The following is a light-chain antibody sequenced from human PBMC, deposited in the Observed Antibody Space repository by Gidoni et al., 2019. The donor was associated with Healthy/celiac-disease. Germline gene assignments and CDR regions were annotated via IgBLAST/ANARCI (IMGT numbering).Light chain of an antibody. Sequence: AILFTQSPSSLSASVGDRVTITCRASPGISSALAWYQQKPGKAPKLLIYDASSLESGVPSRFSGSGSGTDYTLTISSLQPEDFATYYCQQFKSYHQYTFGQGTKLEIK. CDR1: PGISSA. V-gene: IGKV1-13*02. J-gene: IGKJ2*01. CDR3: QQFKSYHQYT. CDR2: DAS.